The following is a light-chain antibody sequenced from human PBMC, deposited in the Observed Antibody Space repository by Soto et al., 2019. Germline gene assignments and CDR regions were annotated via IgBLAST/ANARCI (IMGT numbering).Light chain of an antibody. CDR1: SSNIGAGYD. Sequence: QSVLTQPPSVSGAPGQRVTISCTGSSSNIGAGYDVHWYQQRPGTAPKLLIFGNINRPSGVPDRFSGSKSGTSASLAITGLQAEDEADYYCSSYTSSSTPYVFGTGTKVTVL. CDR3: SSYTSSSTPYV. J-gene: IGLJ1*01. CDR2: GNI. V-gene: IGLV1-40*01.